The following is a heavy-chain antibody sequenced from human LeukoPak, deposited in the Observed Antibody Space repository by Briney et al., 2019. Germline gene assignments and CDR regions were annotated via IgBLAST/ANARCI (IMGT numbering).Heavy chain of an antibody. CDR2: IYPGDSDT. J-gene: IGHJ5*02. CDR3: AKNYDILTGYYT. Sequence: GESLKISCKGSGYSFTSYWIGWVRQMPGKGLEWMGIIYPGDSDTRYSPSFQGQVTISADKSISTAYLQMNSLRAEDTAVYYCAKNYDILTGYYTWGQGTLVTVSS. V-gene: IGHV5-51*01. D-gene: IGHD3-9*01. CDR1: GYSFTSYW.